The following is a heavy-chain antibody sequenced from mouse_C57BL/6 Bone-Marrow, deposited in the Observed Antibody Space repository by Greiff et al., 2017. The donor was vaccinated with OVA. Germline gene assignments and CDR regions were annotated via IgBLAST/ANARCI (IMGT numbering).Heavy chain of an antibody. D-gene: IGHD2-1*01. CDR3: ARFFYGHYYAMDY. CDR2: INPGSGGT. V-gene: IGHV1-54*01. J-gene: IGHJ4*01. Sequence: QVQLQQSGAELVRPGTSVKVSCKASGYAFTNYLIEWVKQRPGQGLEWIGVINPGSGGTNYNEKFKGKATLTADNASSTAYMQLSSLTSEDSAVYFCARFFYGHYYAMDYWGQGTSVTVSS. CDR1: GYAFTNYL.